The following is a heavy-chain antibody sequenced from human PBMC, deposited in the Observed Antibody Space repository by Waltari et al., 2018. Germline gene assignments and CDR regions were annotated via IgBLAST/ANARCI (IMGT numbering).Heavy chain of an antibody. CDR1: GFTFSSYA. Sequence: EVQLLESGGGLVQPGGPLRLSCAASGFTFSSYAMSWVRQAPGKGLEWVSAISGSGGSTYYADSVKGRFTISRDNSKNTLYLQMNSLRAEDTALYYCARDQYGESFYYAMNVWGQGTAVTVSS. CDR2: ISGSGGST. V-gene: IGHV3-23*01. D-gene: IGHD1-26*01. J-gene: IGHJ6*02. CDR3: ARDQYGESFYYAMNV.